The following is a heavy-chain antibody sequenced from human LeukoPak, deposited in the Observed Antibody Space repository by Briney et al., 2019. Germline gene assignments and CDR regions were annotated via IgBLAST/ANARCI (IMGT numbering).Heavy chain of an antibody. CDR1: GYTFTGYY. Sequence: GASVKVSCKASGYTFTGYYMHWVRQAPGQGLEWMGWINPNSGGTNYAQKFQGRVTMTRDTSISTAYMELSRLRSDDTAVYYCATANIVVVPAAEGWFDPWGQGTLVTVSS. CDR2: INPNSGGT. J-gene: IGHJ5*02. V-gene: IGHV1-2*02. D-gene: IGHD2-2*01. CDR3: ATANIVVVPAAEGWFDP.